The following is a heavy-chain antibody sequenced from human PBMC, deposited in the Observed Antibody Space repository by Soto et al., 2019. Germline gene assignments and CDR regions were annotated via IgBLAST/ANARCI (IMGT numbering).Heavy chain of an antibody. D-gene: IGHD2-21*02. Sequence: SSETLSLSCGVSVGTVAISHWWSWVRQSPGRGLEWIGNVYHTGDTNFNPSLQSRVTFSVDKSNNQFSLRLTSVTAADTAVYFCAREIVTAGGNNYFDPWGPGTLVTVSS. CDR3: AREIVTAGGNNYFDP. CDR1: VGTVAISHW. V-gene: IGHV4-4*02. CDR2: VYHTGDT. J-gene: IGHJ5*02.